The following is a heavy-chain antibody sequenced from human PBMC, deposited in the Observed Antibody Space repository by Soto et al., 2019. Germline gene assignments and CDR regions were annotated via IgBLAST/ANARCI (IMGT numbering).Heavy chain of an antibody. CDR2: MNPNSGNT. Sequence: QVQLVQSGAEVKKPGASVKVSCKASGYTFTSYDINWVRQATGQGLEWMGWMNPNSGNTGYAQKFQGRVTMTRNTSIRTAYLELISLRSEDTAVYYCARYHSSGWYGPYYYYGMDVWGQGTTVTVSS. J-gene: IGHJ6*02. V-gene: IGHV1-8*01. CDR1: GYTFTSYD. D-gene: IGHD6-19*01. CDR3: ARYHSSGWYGPYYYYGMDV.